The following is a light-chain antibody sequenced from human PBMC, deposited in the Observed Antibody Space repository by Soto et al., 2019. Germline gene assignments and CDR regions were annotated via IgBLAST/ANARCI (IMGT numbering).Light chain of an antibody. CDR2: DAS. CDR3: QQYNSYPRT. CDR1: QSVDNW. Sequence: DIQMTQSPSTLSASVGDRVTITCRASQSVDNWLAWYQQKPGKAPKLLIYDASTLESWVPSRFSGSGSGTEYTLTISSLQPDDFATYYCQQYNSYPRTFGQGTKVEI. J-gene: IGKJ1*01. V-gene: IGKV1-5*01.